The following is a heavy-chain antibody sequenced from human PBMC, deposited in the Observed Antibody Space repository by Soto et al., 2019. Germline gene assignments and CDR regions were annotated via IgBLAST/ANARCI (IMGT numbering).Heavy chain of an antibody. V-gene: IGHV4-39*01. CDR3: ARAAEYYYGMDV. CDR1: GGSISSSSYY. D-gene: IGHD6-13*01. Sequence: SETLSLTCTVSGGSISSSSYYWGWIRQPPGKGLEWIGSIYYSGSTYYNPSLKSRVTISVDTSKNQFSLKLSSVTAADTAMYYCARAAEYYYGMDVWGQGTTVTVSS. CDR2: IYYSGST. J-gene: IGHJ6*02.